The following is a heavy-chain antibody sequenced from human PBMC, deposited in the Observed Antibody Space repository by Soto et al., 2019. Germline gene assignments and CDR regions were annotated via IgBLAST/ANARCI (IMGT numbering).Heavy chain of an antibody. CDR1: GYTFTDYF. Sequence: QVQLVQSGAEVQKPGASVTVSCKASGYTFTDYFMHWVRQAPGQGLGWMGWISPNRGDTSFAQKYQGRVTMTRDTTINTAYMELSRLRSYDMAVKYFVRGGERKTATHLKRPLDSWGQGTLVNVSS. CDR2: ISPNRGDT. D-gene: IGHD3-16*01. J-gene: IGHJ4*02. CDR3: VRGGERKTATHLKRPLDS. V-gene: IGHV1-2*02.